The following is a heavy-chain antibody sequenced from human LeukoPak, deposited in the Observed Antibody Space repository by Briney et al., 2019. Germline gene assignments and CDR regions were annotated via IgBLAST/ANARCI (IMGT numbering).Heavy chain of an antibody. J-gene: IGHJ4*02. CDR3: ANNVEMATFDY. CDR2: ISSSSSYI. V-gene: IGHV3-21*01. D-gene: IGHD5-24*01. CDR1: GFTFSSYS. Sequence: GGXXRLSCAASGFTFSSYSMNWVRQAPGKGLEWVSSISSSSSYIYYADSVKGRFTISRDNAKNSLYLQMNSLRAEDTAVYYCANNVEMATFDYWGQGTLVTVSS.